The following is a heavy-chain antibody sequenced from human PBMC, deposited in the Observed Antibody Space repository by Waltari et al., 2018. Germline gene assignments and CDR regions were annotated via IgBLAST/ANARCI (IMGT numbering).Heavy chain of an antibody. Sequence: EVQLVGSGGGLVKPGGSLGLSCAASGFTFGLYTMTWVRQAPGKGLEWVSSISSGSSYIYYADSVKGRFIISRDNAKNSLYLQMNSLRAEDTAVYYCAREWGVMVGTAAFYFDYWGQGTLVTVSS. D-gene: IGHD2-15*01. CDR3: AREWGVMVGTAAFYFDY. V-gene: IGHV3-21*02. CDR2: ISSGSSYI. J-gene: IGHJ4*02. CDR1: GFTFGLYT.